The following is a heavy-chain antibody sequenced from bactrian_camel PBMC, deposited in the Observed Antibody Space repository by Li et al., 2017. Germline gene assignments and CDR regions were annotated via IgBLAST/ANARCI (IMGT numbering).Heavy chain of an antibody. Sequence: HVQLVESGGESVQTGGSLTLSCTTSPNTISHYVMGWFRQTPGKDREGVAALFPFNKQAYYTNSVKGRFTISRDNAKNTLYLQMNRLKPEDTGTYFCAANPWSGYCFSRSKNFTYWGQGTQVTVS. J-gene: IGHJ4*01. CDR3: AANPWSGYCFSRSKNFTY. V-gene: IGHV3-3*01. CDR1: PNTISHYV. CDR2: LFPFNKQA. D-gene: IGHD3*01.